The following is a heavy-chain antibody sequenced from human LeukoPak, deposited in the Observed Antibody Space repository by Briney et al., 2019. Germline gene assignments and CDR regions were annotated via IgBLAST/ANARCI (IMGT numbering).Heavy chain of an antibody. J-gene: IGHJ3*02. CDR2: ISSSSSYI. CDR3: ARVNKNDAFDI. CDR1: GFTFSSYS. V-gene: IGHV3-21*01. Sequence: TGGSLRLSCAASGFTFSSYSMNWVRQAPGKGLEWVSSISSSSSYIYYADSVKGRFTISRDNAKNSLYLQMNSLRAEDTAVYYCARVNKNDAFDIWGQGTMVTVSS.